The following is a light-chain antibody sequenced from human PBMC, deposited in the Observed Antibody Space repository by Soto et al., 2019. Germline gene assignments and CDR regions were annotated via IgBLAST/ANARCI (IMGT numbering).Light chain of an antibody. CDR2: GNT. CDR3: QSYDSSLSAWV. CDR1: SSNIGAGYD. J-gene: IGLJ3*02. V-gene: IGLV1-40*01. Sequence: QSALTQPPSVSGAPGQRITIACTGSSSNIGAGYDVHWYRQLPGTVTKVLIYGNTNRPSGVPDRFSGSKSGTSASLAITGLQDEDEADYYCQSYDSSLSAWVFGGGTKLTVL.